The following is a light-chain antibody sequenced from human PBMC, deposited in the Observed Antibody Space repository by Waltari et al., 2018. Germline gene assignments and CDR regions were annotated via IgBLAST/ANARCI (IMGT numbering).Light chain of an antibody. CDR3: QKYDRLPAT. CDR2: GAS. V-gene: IGKV3-20*01. Sequence: SCRASHSVSRFLAWYQQKPGQAPRLLIYGASTMATGIPDSFSGSGSGTYFSLTISRLEPEDFAVYYCQKYDRLPATFGQGTKVEIK. CDR1: HSVSRF. J-gene: IGKJ1*01.